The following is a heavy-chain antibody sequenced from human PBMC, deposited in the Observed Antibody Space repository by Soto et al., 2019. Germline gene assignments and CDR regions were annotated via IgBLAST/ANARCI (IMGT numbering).Heavy chain of an antibody. CDR3: ARLSYYDSSGYT. J-gene: IGHJ1*01. D-gene: IGHD3-22*01. Sequence: SETLSVTGTGSGGSISSSSYYWGWIRQPPGKGLEWIGSIYYSGSTYYNPSLKSRVTISVDTSKNQFSLKLSSVTAADTAVYYCARLSYYDSSGYTWGQG. V-gene: IGHV4-39*01. CDR1: GGSISSSSYY. CDR2: IYYSGST.